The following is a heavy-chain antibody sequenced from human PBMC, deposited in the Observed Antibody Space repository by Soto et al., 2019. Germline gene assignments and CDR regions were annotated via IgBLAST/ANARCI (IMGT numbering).Heavy chain of an antibody. CDR2: IDYNGVT. CDR3: GKVLVGATGHTDSDS. Sequence: SLTCPDSGGSIYRSGYYWGWIRQPPGRGLEWIGNIDYNGVTYSNPSLKSRVTISRDTSKNQFSLKLTSVTAADTALYYCGKVLVGATGHTDSDSWGPGTLVTVS. D-gene: IGHD2-15*01. V-gene: IGHV4-39*01. CDR1: GGSIYRSGYY. J-gene: IGHJ4*02.